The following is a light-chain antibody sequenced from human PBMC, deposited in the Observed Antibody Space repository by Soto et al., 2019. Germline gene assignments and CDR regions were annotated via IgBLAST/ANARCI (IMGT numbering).Light chain of an antibody. CDR1: QGISSA. V-gene: IGKV1-13*02. Sequence: AIQLTQSPSSLSASVGDRVTITCRASQGISSALAWYQQKPGKAPKLLIYDASSLESGVPSRFSGSGSGTDFTLTISSLQPEDFATSYCQQFNSYPLPLTFGGGTKVEIK. CDR3: QQFNSYPLPLT. CDR2: DAS. J-gene: IGKJ4*01.